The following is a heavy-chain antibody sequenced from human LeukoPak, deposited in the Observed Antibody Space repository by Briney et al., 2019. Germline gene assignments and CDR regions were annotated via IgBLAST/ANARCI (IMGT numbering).Heavy chain of an antibody. V-gene: IGHV3-7*01. CDR2: IKQDGSEK. CDR1: GFTFSSYW. CDR3: ARDQVGYYDFWSDQWGCFDY. J-gene: IGHJ4*02. D-gene: IGHD3-3*01. Sequence: GGSLRLSCAASGFTFSSYWMSWVRQAPGKGLEWVANIKQDGSEKYYVDSVKGRFTISRDNAKNSLYLQMNSLRAEDTAVYYCARDQVGYYDFWSDQWGCFDYWGQGTLVTVSS.